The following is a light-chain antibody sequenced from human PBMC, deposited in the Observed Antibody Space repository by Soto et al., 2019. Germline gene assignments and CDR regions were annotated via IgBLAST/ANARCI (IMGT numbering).Light chain of an antibody. CDR1: RSDVGAYDY. Sequence: QSALTQPPSASGSPGQSVTISCTGTRSDVGAYDYVSWYQEHPGKAPQLIIYEVIKRPSGVPDRFSGSKSGNTASLTVSGLQAEDEADYYCSSYAGTNNPYVFGTGTKVTVL. CDR3: SSYAGTNNPYV. V-gene: IGLV2-8*01. CDR2: EVI. J-gene: IGLJ1*01.